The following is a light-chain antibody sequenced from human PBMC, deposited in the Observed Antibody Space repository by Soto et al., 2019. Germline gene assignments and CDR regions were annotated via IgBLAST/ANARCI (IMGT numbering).Light chain of an antibody. Sequence: EIVLTQSPAPLYLSPGERATLSCRASQSVSSYLAWYQQKTGQAPRLLIYDASNRATGIPARFRSSGSGTDFTLAISSLEPEALVVYYCQQRSNLPSTFGQGTKLAIK. CDR3: QQRSNLPST. J-gene: IGKJ1*01. CDR2: DAS. V-gene: IGKV3-11*01. CDR1: QSVSSY.